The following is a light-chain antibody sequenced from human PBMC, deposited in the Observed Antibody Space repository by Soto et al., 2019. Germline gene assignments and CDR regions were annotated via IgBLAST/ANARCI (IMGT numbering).Light chain of an antibody. V-gene: IGLV1-40*01. Sequence: QSVLTQPPSVSGAPGQRVTVSCTGSSSNIGAGSDVHWYQQLPGTAPKLLIFANNNRPSGVPDRFSGSKSGTSASLAITGLQADDEADYYCQSYDNSLSAYVFGTGNKVTVL. CDR3: QSYDNSLSAYV. J-gene: IGLJ1*01. CDR1: SSNIGAGSD. CDR2: ANN.